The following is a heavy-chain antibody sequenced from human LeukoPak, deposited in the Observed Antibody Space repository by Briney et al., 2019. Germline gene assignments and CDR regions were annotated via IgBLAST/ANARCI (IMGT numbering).Heavy chain of an antibody. V-gene: IGHV1-69*01. CDR1: GDTFSSYA. CDR3: ARSYRSYYYYYMDV. J-gene: IGHJ6*03. Sequence: SVKVSCKTSGDTFSSYAIIWVRQAPGQGLEWMGGIIPIIGTTNYAQKFQGRVTITADESTSTAYMELSSLRSEDTAVYYCARSYRSYYYYYMDVWGKGTTVIISS. D-gene: IGHD2-21*01. CDR2: IIPIIGTT.